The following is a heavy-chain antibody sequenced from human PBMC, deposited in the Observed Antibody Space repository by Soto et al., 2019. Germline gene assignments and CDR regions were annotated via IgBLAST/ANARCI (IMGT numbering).Heavy chain of an antibody. CDR2: ISGSGGST. Sequence: GGSLRLSCAASGFTFSSYAMSWVRQAPGKGLEWVSAISGSGGSTYYADSVKGRFTISRDNSKNTLYLQMNSLRSEDTAVYYCASDYRIIAGYYFYCGIDVWGQGTTVTVSS. J-gene: IGHJ6*02. CDR3: ASDYRIIAGYYFYCGIDV. V-gene: IGHV3-23*01. D-gene: IGHD4-4*01. CDR1: GFTFSSYA.